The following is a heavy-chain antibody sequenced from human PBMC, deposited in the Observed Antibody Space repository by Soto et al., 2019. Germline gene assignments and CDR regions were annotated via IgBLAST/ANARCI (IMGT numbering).Heavy chain of an antibody. CDR3: ARTRGYCSGGSCYPLDY. D-gene: IGHD2-15*01. V-gene: IGHV1-3*04. Sequence: QVQVVQSGAGVKKPGATANVSCKASGYRFTAYDMHWVRQAPGQRLEWLGWINTATGDTKYSPSFQGRVTLTRDTSATTAYMELSGPRFEDTAVYYRARTRGYCSGGSCYPLDYWGQGTLVTVSS. CDR1: GYRFTAYD. CDR2: INTATGDT. J-gene: IGHJ4*02.